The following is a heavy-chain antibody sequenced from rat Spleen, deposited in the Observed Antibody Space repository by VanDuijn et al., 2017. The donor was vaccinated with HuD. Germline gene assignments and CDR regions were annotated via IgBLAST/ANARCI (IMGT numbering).Heavy chain of an antibody. J-gene: IGHJ2*01. V-gene: IGHV5-19*01. Sequence: EVQLVESGGGLVQPGRSLKLSCAASGFTFSNYGMHWIRQAPTKGLEWVASISPDGVNTYYRDSVKGRFTFSRDNAKSTLYLPMDSLRSEDTATYYCVTWGQGVMVTVSS. CDR3: VT. CDR1: GFTFSNYG. CDR2: ISPDGVNT.